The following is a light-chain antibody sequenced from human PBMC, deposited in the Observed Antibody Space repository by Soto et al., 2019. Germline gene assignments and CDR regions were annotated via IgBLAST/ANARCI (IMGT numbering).Light chain of an antibody. J-gene: IGLJ1*01. CDR3: CSYAGTSYV. V-gene: IGLV2-23*02. Sequence: QSVLTQPASVSGSPGQSITISCTGTSSDVGSYDAVSWYQHHPGKVPKLMIYEVNKRPSGVSYRFSGSKSGNTASLTISGLQAEDEADYYCCSYAGTSYVFGSGTEVTVL. CDR2: EVN. CDR1: SSDVGSYDA.